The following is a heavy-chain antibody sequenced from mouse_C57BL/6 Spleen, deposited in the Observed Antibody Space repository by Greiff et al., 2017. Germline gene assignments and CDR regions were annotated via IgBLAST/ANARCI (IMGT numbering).Heavy chain of an antibody. J-gene: IGHJ3*01. CDR2: ILPGSGST. CDR1: GYTFTGYW. Sequence: VQLQQSGAELMKPGASVKLSCKATGYTFTGYWIEWVKQRPGHGLEWIGEILPGSGSTNYNEKFKGKATFTADTSSNTAYMQLSSLTTEDSAIYYCARGGYYYGSSYVAWFAYWGQGTLVTVSA. CDR3: ARGGYYYGSSYVAWFAY. V-gene: IGHV1-9*01. D-gene: IGHD1-1*01.